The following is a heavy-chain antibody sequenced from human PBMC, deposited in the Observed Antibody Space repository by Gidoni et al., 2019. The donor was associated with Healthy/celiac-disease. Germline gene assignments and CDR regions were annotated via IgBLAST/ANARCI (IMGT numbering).Heavy chain of an antibody. CDR1: GFPFSRYA. CDR2: SSGSGGST. Sequence: EVQLLESGGGLVQPWGSLRLSCAASGFPFSRYAMSWVRQAPGKGLEWVSASSGSGGSTYYADSVKGRFTISRDNSKNTLYLQMNSLRAEDTAVYYCAKDLWVTMVRGVIIAFDIWGQGTMVTVSS. J-gene: IGHJ3*02. D-gene: IGHD3-10*01. CDR3: AKDLWVTMVRGVIIAFDI. V-gene: IGHV3-23*01.